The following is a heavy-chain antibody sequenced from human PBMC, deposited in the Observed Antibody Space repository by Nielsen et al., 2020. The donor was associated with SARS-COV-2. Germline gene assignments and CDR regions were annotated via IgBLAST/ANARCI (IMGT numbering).Heavy chain of an antibody. Sequence: ASVKVSCKASGFTFTSSAVQWVRQAPGKGLEWMGGFDPEDGETIYAQKFQGRVTMTEDTSTDTAYMELSSLRSEDTAVYYCATGFDYWGQGTLVTVSS. CDR1: GFTFTSSA. CDR3: ATGFDY. CDR2: FDPEDGET. V-gene: IGHV1-24*01. J-gene: IGHJ4*02.